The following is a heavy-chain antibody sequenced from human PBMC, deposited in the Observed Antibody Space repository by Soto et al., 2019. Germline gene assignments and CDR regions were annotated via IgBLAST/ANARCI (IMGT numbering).Heavy chain of an antibody. Sequence: QVQLVQSGAEVRKPGSSVKVSCKASGGAFSTYAMSWMRRAPGQGLEWMGGIVPILGTPSSGQKFQGRVSITADESTSTAYMELSSLRSDDTAVYYCARERLAGPTNSYYYYYAMDVWGQGTTVTVSS. CDR2: IVPILGTP. CDR3: ARERLAGPTNSYYYYYAMDV. J-gene: IGHJ6*02. CDR1: GGAFSTYA. V-gene: IGHV1-69*01.